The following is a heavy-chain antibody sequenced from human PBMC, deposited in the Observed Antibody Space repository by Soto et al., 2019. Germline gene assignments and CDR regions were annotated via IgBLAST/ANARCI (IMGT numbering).Heavy chain of an antibody. J-gene: IGHJ3*02. CDR3: AKAFSITMIVPPYAFDI. V-gene: IGHV3-23*01. D-gene: IGHD3-22*01. Sequence: GVSLRLSCAASGFTFSSYAMSWVRQAPGKGLEWVSAISGSGGSTYYADSVKGRFTTSRDNSKNTLYLQMNSLRAEDTAVYYCAKAFSITMIVPPYAFDIWGQGTVVTVSS. CDR1: GFTFSSYA. CDR2: ISGSGGST.